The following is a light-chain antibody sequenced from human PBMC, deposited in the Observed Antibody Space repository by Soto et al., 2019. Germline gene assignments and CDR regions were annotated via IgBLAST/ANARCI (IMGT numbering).Light chain of an antibody. CDR2: EVT. Sequence: QSVLTQPASVSGSPGQSITISCTGTGSDVCGYDYVSSYQHHPGKAPKVMIYEVTNRPSGVSNRFSGPKSGNTASLTISGLLAEDEADYDCSSYTSSSTYVFGTGTKVTVL. CDR3: SSYTSSSTYV. J-gene: IGLJ1*01. CDR1: GSDVCGYDY. V-gene: IGLV2-14*01.